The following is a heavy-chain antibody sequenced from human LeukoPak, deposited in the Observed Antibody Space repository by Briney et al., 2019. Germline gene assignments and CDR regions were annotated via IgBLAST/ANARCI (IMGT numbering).Heavy chain of an antibody. D-gene: IGHD2-21*02. J-gene: IGHJ3*02. CDR3: ARDSYCGGDCYPDNAFDI. V-gene: IGHV4-61*02. CDR2: IYTSGST. CDR1: GGSISSGSYS. Sequence: PSETLSLTCTVSGGSISSGSYSWSWIRQPAGKGLEWIGRIYTSGSTNYNPSLKSRVTISVDTSKNQFSLKLSSVTAADTAVYYCARDSYCGGDCYPDNAFDIWGQGTMVTVSS.